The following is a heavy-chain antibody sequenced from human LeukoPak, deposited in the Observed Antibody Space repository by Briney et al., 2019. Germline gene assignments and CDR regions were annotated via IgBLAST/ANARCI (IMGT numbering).Heavy chain of an antibody. CDR3: ARQTGGRYSYGYLWLDP. CDR1: GYTFTSYG. Sequence: ASVKVSCKASGYTFTSYGISWVRQAPGQGLEWMGWISAYNGNTNYAQKLQGRVTMTTDTSTSTAYMELRSLRSDDTAVYYCARQTGGRYSYGYLWLDPWGQGTLVTVSS. J-gene: IGHJ5*02. D-gene: IGHD5-18*01. V-gene: IGHV1-18*01. CDR2: ISAYNGNT.